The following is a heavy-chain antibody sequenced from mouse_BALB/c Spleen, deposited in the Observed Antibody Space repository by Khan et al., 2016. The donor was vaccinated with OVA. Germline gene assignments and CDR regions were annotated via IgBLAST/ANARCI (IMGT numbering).Heavy chain of an antibody. D-gene: IGHD2-4*01. J-gene: IGHJ3*01. CDR2: IWSAGST. V-gene: IGHV2-2*02. Sequence: QVQLKQSGPGLVQPSQSLSITCTVSDFSLTNYSVHWVRQSPGKGLEWLGVIWSAGSTDYNAAFISRLTIRKDNSRSQVFFKMNSLQPTDTAIYYCARRGYDYGRGALFAYWGQGTLVTVSA. CDR1: DFSLTNYS. CDR3: ARRGYDYGRGALFAY.